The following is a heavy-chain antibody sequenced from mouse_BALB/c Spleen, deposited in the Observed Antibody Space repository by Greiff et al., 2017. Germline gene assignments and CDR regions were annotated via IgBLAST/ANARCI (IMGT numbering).Heavy chain of an antibody. D-gene: IGHD4-1*01. J-gene: IGHJ2*01. V-gene: IGHV1-14*01. CDR3: ARTPSWDGIDY. CDR2: INPYNDGT. CDR1: GYTFTSYV. Sequence: VQLQQSGPELVKPGASVKMSCKASGYTFTSYVMHWVKQKPGQGLEWIGYINPYNDGTKYNEKFKGKATLTSDKSSSTAYMELSSLTSEDSAVYYCARTPSWDGIDYWGQGTTLTVSS.